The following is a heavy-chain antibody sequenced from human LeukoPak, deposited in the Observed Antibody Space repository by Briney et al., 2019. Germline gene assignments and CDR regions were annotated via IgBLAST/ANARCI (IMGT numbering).Heavy chain of an antibody. J-gene: IGHJ2*01. CDR2: IYHSGFT. D-gene: IGHD3-10*02. V-gene: IGHV4-59*01. CDR1: GGSISGYY. Sequence: RPSETLSLTCTVSGGSISGYYWSWLRQSPEKGLEWIGYIYHSGFTHYNPSLRSRVTISVDLSRNQFSLILTSATATDTAMYYCARDQRCSRFDGGCDQWYFDLWGRGTLVTVSS. CDR3: ARDQRCSRFDGGCDQWYFDL.